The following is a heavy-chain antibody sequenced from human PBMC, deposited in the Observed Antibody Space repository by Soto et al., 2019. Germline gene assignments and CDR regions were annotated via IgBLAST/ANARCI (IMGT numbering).Heavy chain of an antibody. CDR2: ISWNSGSI. J-gene: IGHJ4*02. CDR1: GFTFDDYA. D-gene: IGHD2-15*01. Sequence: ESGGGLVQPGRSLRLSCAASGFTFDDYAMHWVRQAPGKGLEWVSGISWNSGSIGYADSVKGRFTISRDNAKNSLYLQMNSLRAEDTALYYCAKDLTGYCSGGSCYRSVDYWGQGTLVTVSS. V-gene: IGHV3-9*01. CDR3: AKDLTGYCSGGSCYRSVDY.